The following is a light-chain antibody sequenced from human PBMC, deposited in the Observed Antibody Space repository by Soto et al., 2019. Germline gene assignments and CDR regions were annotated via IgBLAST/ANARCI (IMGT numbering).Light chain of an antibody. CDR3: QQSYSNPRK. V-gene: IGKV1-39*01. J-gene: IGKJ1*01. CDR2: GAS. Sequence: DIQMTQSPSSLSASVGDRVTMTCQASQSISTNLNWYHQKPGKAPKLLIYGASSLQSGVPSRFSGSGSGTDFTLTISSLQPEDFATYYCQQSYSNPRKFGQGTKVDIK. CDR1: QSISTN.